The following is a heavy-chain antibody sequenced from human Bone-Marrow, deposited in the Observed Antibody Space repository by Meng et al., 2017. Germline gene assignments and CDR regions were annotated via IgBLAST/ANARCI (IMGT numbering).Heavy chain of an antibody. CDR2: INPSGGST. J-gene: IGHJ6*02. CDR1: GYTFTSYY. V-gene: IGHV1-46*01. Sequence: ASVKVSCKASGYTFTSYYMHWVRQAPGQGLEWMGIINPSGGSTSYAQKFQGRVTMTRDTSTSTVYMELSSLRSEDTAVYYCARESSVVVVVAAKDYYYGMDVWGQGTTVTVSS. D-gene: IGHD2-15*01. CDR3: ARESSVVVVVAAKDYYYGMDV.